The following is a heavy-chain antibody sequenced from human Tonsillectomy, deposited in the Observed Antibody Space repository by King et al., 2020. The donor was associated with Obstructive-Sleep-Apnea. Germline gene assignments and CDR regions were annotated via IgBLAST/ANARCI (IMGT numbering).Heavy chain of an antibody. CDR3: ARALGMVRGPGAFDI. CDR2: IYYSGST. CDR1: GGSISSGDYY. V-gene: IGHV4-30-4*01. D-gene: IGHD3-10*01. Sequence: QLQESGPGLVKPSQTLSLTCTVSGGSISSGDYYWSWIRQPPGKGLEWLGYIYYSGSTYYNPSLKSRVTISVDTSKNQFSLKLSSVTAADTAVYYCARALGMVRGPGAFDIWGQGTMVTVSS. J-gene: IGHJ3*02.